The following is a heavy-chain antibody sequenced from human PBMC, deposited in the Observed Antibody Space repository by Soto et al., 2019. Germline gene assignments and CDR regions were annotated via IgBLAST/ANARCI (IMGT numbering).Heavy chain of an antibody. J-gene: IGHJ4*02. Sequence: PSETLSLTCTVSGGTISSYYWSWIRQPPGKGLEWIGYIYYSGSTNYNPPLKSRVTISVDTSKNQFSLKLSSVTAADTAVYYCARHRAPDRWILTGYYNNYFDYWGQGTLVTVSS. CDR2: IYYSGST. V-gene: IGHV4-59*08. CDR3: ARHRAPDRWILTGYYNNYFDY. D-gene: IGHD3-9*01. CDR1: GGTISSYY.